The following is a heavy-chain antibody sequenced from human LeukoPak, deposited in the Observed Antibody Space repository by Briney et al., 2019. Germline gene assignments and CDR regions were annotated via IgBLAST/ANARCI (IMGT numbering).Heavy chain of an antibody. CDR1: GYTFTGYY. CDR2: INPNSGST. D-gene: IGHD2-21*01. CDR3: APVPRLGIPYNWFDP. J-gene: IGHJ5*02. Sequence: ASVKVSCKASGYTFTGYYMHWVRQAPGQGLEWMGRINPNSGSTNYAQKFQGRVTMTRDTSISTAYMELSRLRSDDTAVYYCAPVPRLGIPYNWFDPWGQGTLVTVSS. V-gene: IGHV1-2*06.